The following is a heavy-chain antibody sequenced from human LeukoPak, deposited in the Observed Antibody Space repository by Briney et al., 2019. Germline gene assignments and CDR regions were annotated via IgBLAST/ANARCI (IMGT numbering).Heavy chain of an antibody. CDR2: MYYSGST. D-gene: IGHD1-26*01. CDR3: ARHTLVGARNAFDI. Sequence: GTLCLTPNLSGGSISRYNWSWRPQSPGEGLEWVGYMYYSGSTNYNPSLKSRVTTSVDSSKNQFSLKLSSVTAADTAVYYCARHTLVGARNAFDIWGQGTMVTVSS. CDR1: GGSISRYN. V-gene: IGHV4-59*08. J-gene: IGHJ3*02.